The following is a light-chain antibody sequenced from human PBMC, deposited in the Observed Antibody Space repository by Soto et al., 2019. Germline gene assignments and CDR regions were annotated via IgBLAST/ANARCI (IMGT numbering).Light chain of an antibody. CDR1: QGISSY. CDR2: AAS. V-gene: IGKV1-8*01. Sequence: IQMNQSPSSVSAYTGDRVTITCRASQGISSYLAWYQQKPGKAPKLLIYAASTLQGGVPSRFRGSGSGTDFTLTISCLQSEDFAPYYCQLYYIYPRTSGQRSMV. J-gene: IGKJ1*01. CDR3: QLYYIYPRT.